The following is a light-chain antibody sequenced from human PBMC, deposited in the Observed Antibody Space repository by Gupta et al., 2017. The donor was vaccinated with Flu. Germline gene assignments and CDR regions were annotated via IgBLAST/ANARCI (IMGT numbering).Light chain of an antibody. V-gene: IGKV1-5*03. CDR2: KAS. Sequence: DIQMTQSPSTLSASVGDRVTITCRASQSISSWLAWYQQKPGKVPRLLIYKASTLEGGVPSRFSGSGSGTEFTLTISSLQPDDFATYYCQHEDSYSITFGQGTLLEIK. J-gene: IGKJ5*01. CDR1: QSISSW. CDR3: QHEDSYSIT.